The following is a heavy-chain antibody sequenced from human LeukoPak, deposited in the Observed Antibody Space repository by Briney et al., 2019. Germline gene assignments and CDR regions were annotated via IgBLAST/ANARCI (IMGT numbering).Heavy chain of an antibody. CDR3: AKDFRIGYSAHFDY. Sequence: GGSLRLSCVGSGFTFRSHAVSWVRQAPEKGLEFVSGIYENGGTTYYADSVKGRFSISRDNSKNTLYLQMDSLRGEDTAVYYCAKDFRIGYSAHFDYWGQGSLVTVSS. CDR2: IYENGGTT. CDR1: GFTFRSHA. V-gene: IGHV3-23*01. D-gene: IGHD2-21*01. J-gene: IGHJ4*02.